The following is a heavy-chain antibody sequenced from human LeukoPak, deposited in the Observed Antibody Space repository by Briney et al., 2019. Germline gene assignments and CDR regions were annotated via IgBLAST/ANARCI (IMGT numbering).Heavy chain of an antibody. CDR2: IYYSGNT. Sequence: SETLSLTCTVSGGSISGYYWNGIRQPPGKGLEWIGYIYYSGNTNYNPSLKSRVTISLDTSKNQFSLKLSSVTAADTAVYFCASYYGSVTNSHYYYMDVWGKGTTVTISS. CDR3: ASYYGSVTNSHYYYMDV. V-gene: IGHV4-59*12. CDR1: GGSISGYY. D-gene: IGHD3-10*01. J-gene: IGHJ6*03.